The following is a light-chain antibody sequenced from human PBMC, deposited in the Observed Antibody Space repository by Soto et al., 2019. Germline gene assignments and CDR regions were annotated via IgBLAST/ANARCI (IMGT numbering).Light chain of an antibody. CDR3: YQYDSSPWT. CDR2: DAS. Sequence: EIVMTQSPGTLSSSPGEVATLSCRASQSVSGSYLAWYQQKPGQAPRLVIYDASSRATGIPDRFSGSGSGTDFTLTISRLEAEDFAVYFCYQYDSSPWTFGQGTKVDIK. CDR1: QSVSGSY. V-gene: IGKV3-20*01. J-gene: IGKJ1*01.